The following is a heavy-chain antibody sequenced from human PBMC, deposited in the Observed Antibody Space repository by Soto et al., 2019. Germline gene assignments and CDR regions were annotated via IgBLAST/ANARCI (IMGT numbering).Heavy chain of an antibody. V-gene: IGHV4-39*02. D-gene: IGHD4-4*01. J-gene: IGHJ4*02. CDR2: IYYSGGT. Sequence: SETLSLTCTVSGGSISSSSYYWGWIRQPPGKGLEWIGSIYYSGGTYYNPSLRSRVTISVDTSKNQFSLKLSSVTAADTAVYYCARDKDYSNYEFDYWGQGTLVTVSS. CDR1: GGSISSSSYY. CDR3: ARDKDYSNYEFDY.